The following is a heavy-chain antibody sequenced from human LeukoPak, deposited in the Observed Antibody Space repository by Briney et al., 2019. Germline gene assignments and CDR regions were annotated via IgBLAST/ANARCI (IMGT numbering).Heavy chain of an antibody. CDR3: AKDAYYDSSGYEAQYYFDY. Sequence: GGSLRLSCAASGFTFTNYYMSWIRQAPGKGLEWVSYISSSGSSVYYADSVKGRFTISRDNSKNTLYLQMNSLRAEDTAVYYCAKDAYYDSSGYEAQYYFDYWGQGTLVTVSS. CDR2: ISSSGSSV. J-gene: IGHJ4*02. CDR1: GFTFTNYY. D-gene: IGHD3-22*01. V-gene: IGHV3-11*01.